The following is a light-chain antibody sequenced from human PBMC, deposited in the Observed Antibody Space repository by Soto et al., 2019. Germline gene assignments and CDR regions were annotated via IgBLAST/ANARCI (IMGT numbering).Light chain of an antibody. V-gene: IGKV3-15*01. CDR2: DVS. Sequence: EIVMTQSPATLSVSPGEGATLSCKASQNVYNNLAWYQQRPGQPPRLLIYDVSTRATGISARFSGSGYGTEFTLTISSLQSEDFAVYFCQQCRNWPLTFGGGTKVEIK. CDR1: QNVYNN. CDR3: QQCRNWPLT. J-gene: IGKJ4*01.